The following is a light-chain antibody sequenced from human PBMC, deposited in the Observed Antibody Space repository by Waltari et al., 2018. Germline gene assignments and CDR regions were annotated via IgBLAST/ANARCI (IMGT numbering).Light chain of an antibody. J-gene: IGLJ3*02. CDR3: QTGGHGTWV. CDR2: VNSDGSH. CDR1: SGHSSHI. V-gene: IGLV4-69*01. Sequence: QLVLTQSPSASASLGASVKLTCPLSSGHSSHIIAWHQQQPEKGPRYLMKVNSDGSHSKGDEIPDRFSGSSSGAERYLTISSLQSEDEADYYGQTGGHGTWVFGGGTKLTVL.